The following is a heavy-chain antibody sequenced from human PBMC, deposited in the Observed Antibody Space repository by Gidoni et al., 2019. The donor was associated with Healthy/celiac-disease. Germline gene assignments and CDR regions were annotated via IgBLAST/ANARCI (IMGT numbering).Heavy chain of an antibody. J-gene: IGHJ4*02. CDR1: GRTFSRYP. V-gene: IGHV1-69*06. D-gene: IGHD1-26*01. CDR3: ARHNETRGSYSYYFDY. Sequence: QLQLVQSGAEVKKPGSSVTVSCKASGRTFSRYPISWVRQAPGQGLEWMGGIIPIFGTANYAQKFQGRVTITADKSTSTAYMELSSLRSEDTAVYYCARHNETRGSYSYYFDYWGQGTLVTVSS. CDR2: IIPIFGTA.